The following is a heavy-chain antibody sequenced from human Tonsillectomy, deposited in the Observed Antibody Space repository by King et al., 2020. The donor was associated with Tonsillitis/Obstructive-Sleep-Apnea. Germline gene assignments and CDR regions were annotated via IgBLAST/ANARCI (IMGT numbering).Heavy chain of an antibody. CDR1: GFTFSSYE. CDR2: IGSAGNP. J-gene: IGHJ3*01. D-gene: IGHD3-22*01. Sequence: QLVQSGGGLAQPGGSLRLSCAASGFTFSSYEMHWVRQPPGRGLEWVSAIGSAGNPYYPGSVKGRFTVSRENAKNSLYLQMNSLRAGDTAVYYCARGAHYANSGPTEAFDVWGQGTVVTVSS. V-gene: IGHV3-13*05. CDR3: ARGAHYANSGPTEAFDV.